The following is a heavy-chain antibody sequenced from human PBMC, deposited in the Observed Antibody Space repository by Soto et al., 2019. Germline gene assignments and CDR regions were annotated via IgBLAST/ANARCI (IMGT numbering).Heavy chain of an antibody. V-gene: IGHV4-39*01. Sequence: PSETLSLTCTVSGGSISSSSYYWGWIRQPPGKGLEWIGSIYYSGSTYYNQSLKSRVTISVDTSKNQFSLKLSSVTAADTAVYYCARQILYYDILTGYSRRGYFDLWGRGTLVTVSS. J-gene: IGHJ2*01. D-gene: IGHD3-9*01. CDR1: GGSISSSSYY. CDR2: IYYSGST. CDR3: ARQILYYDILTGYSRRGYFDL.